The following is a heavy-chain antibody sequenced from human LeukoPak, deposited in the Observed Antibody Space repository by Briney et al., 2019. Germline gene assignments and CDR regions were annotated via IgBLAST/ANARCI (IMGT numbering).Heavy chain of an antibody. CDR2: IYYSGST. Sequence: PSETLSLTCTVSGGSISSGDYYWSWIRQPPGKGLEWIGYIYYSGSTYYNPSLKSRITISLDTSKNQFSLKLSSVTAADTAVYYCARSPRYYDILTGYYSDAFDIWGQGTMVTVSS. J-gene: IGHJ3*02. CDR3: ARSPRYYDILTGYYSDAFDI. V-gene: IGHV4-30-4*01. CDR1: GGSISSGDYY. D-gene: IGHD3-9*01.